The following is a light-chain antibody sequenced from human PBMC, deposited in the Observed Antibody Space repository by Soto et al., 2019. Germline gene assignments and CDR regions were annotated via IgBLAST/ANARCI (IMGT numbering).Light chain of an antibody. J-gene: IGKJ2*01. CDR1: QSISPW. CDR2: RAS. V-gene: IGKV1-5*03. CDR3: QQYRSRPYT. Sequence: DIQMTQSPSTLSAYVGERVTITCRASQSISPWLAWYQKKPGKAPNLLIYRASNLQTGVPSRFSGSGSGTEVTLTINSMQPDDFATSYCQQYRSRPYTFGQGNKLEI.